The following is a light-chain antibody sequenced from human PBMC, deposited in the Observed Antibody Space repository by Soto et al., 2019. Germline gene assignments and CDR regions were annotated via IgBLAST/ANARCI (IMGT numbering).Light chain of an antibody. V-gene: IGKV1-9*01. Sequence: DIQCTQSPSFLSASVGDRVTITGRASQGVANDFAWYQQKPGKAPKLLIYAASTLQGGVPSRFSGSGSGTDFTLTISCLQSEDFATYYCQQLNSYPFTFGQGTRLEIK. CDR2: AAS. J-gene: IGKJ5*01. CDR3: QQLNSYPFT. CDR1: QGVAND.